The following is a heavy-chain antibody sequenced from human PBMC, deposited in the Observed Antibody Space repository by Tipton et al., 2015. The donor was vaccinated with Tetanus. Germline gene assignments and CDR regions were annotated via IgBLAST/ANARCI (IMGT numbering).Heavy chain of an antibody. CDR2: SWYDGTDQ. CDR1: GFIFSGYG. V-gene: IGHV3-33*01. J-gene: IGHJ4*02. D-gene: IGHD2-15*01. CDR3: AREADCSGGSCFSGDFDN. Sequence: SLRLSCAASGFIFSGYGIHWVRQAPGKGLEWVAVSWYDGTDQYYADSVKGRFTLSRDNSKNTLYLEMNSLRAEDTALYYCAREADCSGGSCFSGDFDNWGQGTQVTVSS.